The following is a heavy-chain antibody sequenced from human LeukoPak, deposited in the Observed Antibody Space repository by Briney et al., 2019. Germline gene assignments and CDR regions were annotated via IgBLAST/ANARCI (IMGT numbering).Heavy chain of an antibody. Sequence: SETLSLTCTVSGGSISSGDYYWSWVRQPPGKGLECIGYIYYSGSTYSNPSLKSRVTISVDTPKNQFSLKLSSVTAADTAVYYCARDTRMSSGYHYFDYWGQGTLVTASS. CDR3: ARDTRMSSGYHYFDY. J-gene: IGHJ4*02. D-gene: IGHD3-22*01. CDR1: GGSISSGDYY. V-gene: IGHV4-30-4*01. CDR2: IYYSGST.